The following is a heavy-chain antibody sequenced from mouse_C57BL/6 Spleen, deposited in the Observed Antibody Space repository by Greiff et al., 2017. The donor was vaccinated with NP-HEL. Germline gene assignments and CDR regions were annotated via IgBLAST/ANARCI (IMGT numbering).Heavy chain of an antibody. CDR2: INPSTGGT. V-gene: IGHV1-42*01. Sequence: DVQLVESGPELVKPGASVKISCKASGYSFTGYYMNWVKQSPEKSLEWIGEINPSTGGTTYNQKFKAKATLTVDKSSSTAYMQLKSLTSEDSAVYYCATAYYRGAWFAYWGQGTLVTVSA. CDR1: GYSFTGYY. J-gene: IGHJ3*01. CDR3: ATAYYRGAWFAY. D-gene: IGHD2-12*01.